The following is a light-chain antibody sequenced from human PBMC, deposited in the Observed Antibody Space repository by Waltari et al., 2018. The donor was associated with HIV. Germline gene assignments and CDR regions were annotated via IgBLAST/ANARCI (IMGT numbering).Light chain of an antibody. Sequence: EILLTQSPATLSLSPGERATLSCRASQSVSTNLAWYQRKPGQAPRLLIYGASTRATGIPARFSGSGSGTEFTLTIGSLQSEDFAVYFCQQYNNWPGTFGQGTKVEIK. CDR3: QQYNNWPGT. V-gene: IGKV3-15*01. CDR2: GAS. CDR1: QSVSTN. J-gene: IGKJ1*01.